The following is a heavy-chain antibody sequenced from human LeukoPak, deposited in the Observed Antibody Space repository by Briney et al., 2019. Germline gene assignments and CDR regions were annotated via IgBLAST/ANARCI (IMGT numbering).Heavy chain of an antibody. Sequence: GASVKVSCKASGYTFTGYYMHWVRQAPGQGLEWMGWINPNSGGTNYAQKFQGRVTMTRGTSISTAYMELSRLRSDDTAVYYCARDNRGSSWYYYYYGTDVWGQGTTVTVSS. J-gene: IGHJ6*02. CDR1: GYTFTGYY. D-gene: IGHD6-13*01. V-gene: IGHV1-2*02. CDR2: INPNSGGT. CDR3: ARDNRGSSWYYYYYGTDV.